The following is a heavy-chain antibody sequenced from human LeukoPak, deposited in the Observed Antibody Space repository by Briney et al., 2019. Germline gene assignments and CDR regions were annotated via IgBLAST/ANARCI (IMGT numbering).Heavy chain of an antibody. CDR3: ARVSYYDSSGYYFLSYVDY. CDR2: IYSGGST. V-gene: IGHV3-53*01. D-gene: IGHD3-22*01. J-gene: IGHJ4*02. CDR1: GFTVSSNY. Sequence: GGSLRLSCAASGFTVSSNYMSWVRQAPGKGLEWVSVIYSGGSTYYADSVRGRFTISRDNSKNTLYLQMNSLGAEDTAVYYCARVSYYDSSGYYFLSYVDYWGQGTLVTVSS.